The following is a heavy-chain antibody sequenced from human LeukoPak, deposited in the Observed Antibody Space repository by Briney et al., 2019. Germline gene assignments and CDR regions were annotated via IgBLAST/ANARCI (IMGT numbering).Heavy chain of an antibody. CDR1: GFTFRTYT. CDR3: ARSNRDAFDM. D-gene: IGHD2/OR15-2a*01. J-gene: IGHJ3*02. Sequence: GGSLRLSCEASGFTFRTYTINCVRQAPGKGLQWVSSISSGSAYIHYRDSVKGRFTLSRDNAKKSLSLQMNSLRAEDTAIYYCARSNRDAFDMWGQGTVVTVSS. V-gene: IGHV3-21*01. CDR2: ISSGSAYI.